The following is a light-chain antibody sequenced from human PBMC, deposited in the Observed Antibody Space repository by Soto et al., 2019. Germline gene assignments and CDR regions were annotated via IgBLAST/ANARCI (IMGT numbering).Light chain of an antibody. CDR2: AAS. CDR3: QQSYSTPRT. Sequence: IQMTQSPSSLSASVGDRVTITCRASQSMSSYLNWYQQKPGKAPKLLIYAASSLQSGVPSRFSGSGSGTDFTLTISSLQPEDFETYYCQQSYSTPRTFGQGTKLEIK. V-gene: IGKV1-39*01. CDR1: QSMSSY. J-gene: IGKJ2*01.